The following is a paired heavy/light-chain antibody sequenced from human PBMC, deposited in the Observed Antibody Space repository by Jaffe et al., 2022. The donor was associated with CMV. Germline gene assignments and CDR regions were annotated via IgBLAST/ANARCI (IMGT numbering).Light chain of an antibody. J-gene: IGLJ2*01. CDR2: YDS. Sequence: SYVLTQPPSVSVAPGKTARITCGGNNIGSKSVHWYQQKPGQAPVLVIYYDSDRPSGIPERFSGSNSGNTATLTISRVEAGDEADYYCQVWDSSSDHPVVFGGGTKLTVL. CDR1: NIGSKS. V-gene: IGLV3-21*04. CDR3: QVWDSSSDHPVV.
Heavy chain of an antibody. CDR3: ASSVGDVWSGELHYGMDV. CDR2: IYYSGST. V-gene: IGHV4-59*01. CDR1: GGSISSYY. Sequence: QVQLQESGPGLVKPSETLSLTCTVSGGSISSYYWSWIRQPPGKGLEWIGYIYYSGSTNYNPSLKSRVTISVDTSKNQFSLKLSSVTAADTAVYYCASSVGDVWSGELHYGMDVWGQGTTVTVSS. J-gene: IGHJ6*02. D-gene: IGHD3-10*01.